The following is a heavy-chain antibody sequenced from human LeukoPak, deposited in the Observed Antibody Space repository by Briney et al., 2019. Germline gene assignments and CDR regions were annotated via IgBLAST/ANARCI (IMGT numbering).Heavy chain of an antibody. CDR1: GGSFSGYY. D-gene: IGHD5-12*01. J-gene: IGHJ4*02. Sequence: SETLSLTCAVYGGSFSGYYWSWIRQPPGKGLEWIGEINHSGSTNYNPSLKSRVTISVDTSKNQFSLKLSSVTAADTAVYYCASFGGYSGYEGSWGQGTLVTVS. V-gene: IGHV4-34*01. CDR2: INHSGST. CDR3: ASFGGYSGYEGS.